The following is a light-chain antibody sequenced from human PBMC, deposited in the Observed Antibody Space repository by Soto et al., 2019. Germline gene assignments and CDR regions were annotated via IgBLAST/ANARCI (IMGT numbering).Light chain of an antibody. V-gene: IGKV1-5*03. Sequence: DIQTTQSPSTLSGSVGDRVTITCRASQTISSWLAWYQQKTGKDPKLLIYKASTLKSGVPSRFSGSGSGTEFNLTISRLQTDDFATYDCQHSNSYSEAFGQRTKVDIK. CDR2: KAS. J-gene: IGKJ1*01. CDR3: QHSNSYSEA. CDR1: QTISSW.